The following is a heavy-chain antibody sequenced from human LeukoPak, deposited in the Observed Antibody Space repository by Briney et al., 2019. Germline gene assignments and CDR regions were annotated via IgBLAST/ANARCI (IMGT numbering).Heavy chain of an antibody. Sequence: RGSLRLSCAASGFTFSSYWMSWVRQAPGKGLEWVANIKEDGSEKYYVDSVKGRFTISRDYAENSLYLQMNNLRVEDTAVYYCARDWAYDYWGQGTLVTVSS. V-gene: IGHV3-7*01. CDR2: IKEDGSEK. CDR1: GFTFSSYW. J-gene: IGHJ4*02. D-gene: IGHD3-16*01. CDR3: ARDWAYDY.